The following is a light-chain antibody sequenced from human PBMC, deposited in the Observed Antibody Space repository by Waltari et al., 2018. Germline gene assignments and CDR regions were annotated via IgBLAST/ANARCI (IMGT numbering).Light chain of an antibody. CDR3: CSSVGSSSFVV. CDR2: QVS. Sequence: QSALTQPASVSGSPGQSITISCTGTSRDIGRYDLVSWYQKHPGKAPKLIIYQVSNRPSGVSDRFSGSKSGNTASLTISGLQAEDEADYSCCSSVGSSSFVVFGGGTKLTVL. V-gene: IGLV2-23*02. CDR1: SRDIGRYDL. J-gene: IGLJ2*01.